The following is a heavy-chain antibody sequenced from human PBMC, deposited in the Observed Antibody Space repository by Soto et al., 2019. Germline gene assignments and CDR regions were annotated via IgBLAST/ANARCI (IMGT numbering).Heavy chain of an antibody. J-gene: IGHJ6*02. CDR2: LSDNGGHT. CDR1: GFTFSSYA. D-gene: IGHD2-2*01. V-gene: IGHV3-23*01. Sequence: PGGTLRLPCSGSGFTFSSYAMTWVRQAPGKGLEWVSTLSDNGGHTYYADSVKGRFTISRDNSKNTLYLQMNSLRAEDTAVYYCAKDSQNVLVSAARVYGMDGWGQGNTVIVSS. CDR3: AKDSQNVLVSAARVYGMDG.